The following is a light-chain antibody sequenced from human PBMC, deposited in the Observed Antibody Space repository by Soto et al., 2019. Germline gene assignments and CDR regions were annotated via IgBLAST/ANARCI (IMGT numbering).Light chain of an antibody. CDR2: GTS. CDR1: RSIGTY. CDR3: QQRSNWPFN. J-gene: IGKJ3*01. Sequence: EIVLTQSPATLYLSPGERATLSCRASRSIGTYLAWYQQKPGQAPRLLMYGTSNRATGIPARFSGSGSATDFTLTISSLEPADFAVYYCQQRSNWPFNFGPGTKVYIK. V-gene: IGKV3-11*01.